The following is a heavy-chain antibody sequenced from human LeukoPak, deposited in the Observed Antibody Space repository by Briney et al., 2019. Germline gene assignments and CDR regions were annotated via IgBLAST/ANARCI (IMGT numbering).Heavy chain of an antibody. CDR3: ARHLDYGDYASALSAFDI. Sequence: SETLSLTCTVSGGSINSGDYYWSWIRQPPGKGLEWIGYIYYSGSTNYNPSLKSRVTISVDTSKNQFSLKLSSVTAADTAVYYCARHLDYGDYASALSAFDIWGQGTMVTVSS. V-gene: IGHV4-61*08. CDR2: IYYSGST. J-gene: IGHJ3*02. D-gene: IGHD4-17*01. CDR1: GGSINSGDYY.